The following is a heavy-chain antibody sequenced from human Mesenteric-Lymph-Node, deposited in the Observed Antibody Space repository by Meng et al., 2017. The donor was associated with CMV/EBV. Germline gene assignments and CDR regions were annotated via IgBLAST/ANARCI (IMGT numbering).Heavy chain of an antibody. CDR2: ISAYNGNT. CDR3: ARSDYGDYDY. Sequence: ASVKVSCKASGYTFTSYGISWVRQAPGQGLEWMGWISAYNGNTNYAQKLQGRVTITRSTSITTAYMELSSLRSEDTAVYYCARSDYGDYDYWGQGTLVTVSS. J-gene: IGHJ4*02. V-gene: IGHV1-18*01. CDR1: GYTFTSYG. D-gene: IGHD4-17*01.